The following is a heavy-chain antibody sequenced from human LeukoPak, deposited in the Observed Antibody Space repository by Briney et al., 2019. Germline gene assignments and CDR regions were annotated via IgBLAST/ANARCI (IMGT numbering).Heavy chain of an antibody. CDR1: GFTFRSPW. J-gene: IGHJ4*02. CDR3: ASDSGWHRFDY. CDR2: INEDGSQK. V-gene: IGHV3-7*03. D-gene: IGHD6-25*01. Sequence: GGSLRLSCVESGFTFRSPWMAWLRQAPGKGLEWVANINEDGSQKYYLGSVTGRFTLSRDNAKNSLYLQMNSLSAEDTAMYYCASDSGWHRFDYWGQGTLVIVSS.